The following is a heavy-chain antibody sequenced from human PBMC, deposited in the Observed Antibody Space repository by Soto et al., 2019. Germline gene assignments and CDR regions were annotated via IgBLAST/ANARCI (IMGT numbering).Heavy chain of an antibody. J-gene: IGHJ6*03. CDR2: IYDSGSA. D-gene: IGHD1-26*01. CDR1: GDSISRGGYF. V-gene: IGHV4-31*03. CDR3: ARGILRPNHYMDV. Sequence: QVQLQESGPGLVKPSQTLSLTCIVSGDSISRGGYFWAWIRQHPGKGLEWIGYIYDSGSAFYNPSLKSRVTMSVETAKNQFSLNLRSVKAADTAVFYCARGILRPNHYMDVWGKGTEVAASS.